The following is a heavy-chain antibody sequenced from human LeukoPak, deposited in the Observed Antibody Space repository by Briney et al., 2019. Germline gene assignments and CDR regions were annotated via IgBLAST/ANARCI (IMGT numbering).Heavy chain of an antibody. D-gene: IGHD6-6*01. CDR2: INPNSGGT. CDR1: GYTFTGYY. V-gene: IGHV1-2*02. CDR3: PRSQWAYSSSPPFDY. Sequence: ASVKVSCKASGYTFTGYYMHWVRQAPGQGLEWMGWINPNSGGTNYAQKFLGRVTMTRDTSISTAYMELSRLTSDDTAVYYCPRSQWAYSSSPPFDYWGQGTLVTVSS. J-gene: IGHJ4*02.